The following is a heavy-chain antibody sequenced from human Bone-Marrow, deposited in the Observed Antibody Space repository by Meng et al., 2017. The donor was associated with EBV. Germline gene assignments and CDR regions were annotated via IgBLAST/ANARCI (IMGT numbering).Heavy chain of an antibody. CDR3: ASESGRGFTPDY. D-gene: IGHD3-10*01. CDR1: GGTFRGDA. V-gene: IGHV1-69*01. J-gene: IGHJ4*02. Sequence: VQLVQSGAEVKKPGSSVKVSCKTSGGTFRGDAISWVRQAPGQGLEWMGGLIPMSDAPHYAQKFQGRVTITADESTSTHYMDLSGLRSEDTAVYYCASESGRGFTPDYWGQGTLVTVSS. CDR2: LIPMSDAP.